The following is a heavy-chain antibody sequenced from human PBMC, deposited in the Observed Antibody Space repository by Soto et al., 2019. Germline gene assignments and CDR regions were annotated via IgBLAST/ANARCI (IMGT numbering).Heavy chain of an antibody. CDR3: ARDFWSLLLATGPPRPGGSCSKRSGLDI. V-gene: IGHV1-18*01. D-gene: IGHD3-3*01. CDR1: GYIFTSYG. J-gene: IGHJ3*02. CDR2: ISPLNGDT. Sequence: QIHLVQSGAEVKKPGASLKVSCKASGYIFTSYGVNWVRQAPGQGLEWMGWISPLNGDTNDAQKFQGRVTMTTETSTSTVYMELTTLRSDDTAVYFCARDFWSLLLATGPPRPGGSCSKRSGLDIWGQGTMVTVSS.